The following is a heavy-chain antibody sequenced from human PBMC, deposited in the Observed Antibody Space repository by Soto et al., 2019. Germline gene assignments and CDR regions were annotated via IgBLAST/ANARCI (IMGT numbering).Heavy chain of an antibody. Sequence: QVQLVESGGGVVQPGRSLRLSCAASGFTFSSYGMHWVRQAPGKGLEWVAVIWYDGSNKYYADSVKGRFTISRDNSKNTLYLQMNSLRDEDTAVYYCGLELADSKGQGTLVTVSS. J-gene: IGHJ5*01. CDR2: IWYDGSNK. V-gene: IGHV3-33*01. CDR1: GFTFSSYG. CDR3: GLELADS. D-gene: IGHD3-10*01.